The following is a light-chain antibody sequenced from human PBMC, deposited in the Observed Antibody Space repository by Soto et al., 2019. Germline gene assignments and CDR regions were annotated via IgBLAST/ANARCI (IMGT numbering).Light chain of an antibody. Sequence: EIVLTQSPATLSLSPGERATLSCRASQSVSSYLAGYQQKPGQAPRLLIYDASNRATGIPARFSGSGSGTDFTLTISSLEPEDFAVSYCQQRRNWPLITFGPGTKVDIK. CDR2: DAS. CDR1: QSVSSY. J-gene: IGKJ3*01. V-gene: IGKV3-11*01. CDR3: QQRRNWPLIT.